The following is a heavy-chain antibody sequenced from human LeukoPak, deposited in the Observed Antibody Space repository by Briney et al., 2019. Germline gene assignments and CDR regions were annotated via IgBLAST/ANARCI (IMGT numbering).Heavy chain of an antibody. Sequence: GGSLRLSCAASRFTVSSNYMSWVRQAPGKGLEWVSVIYSGGSTYYADSVKGRFTISRDNSKDTLYLQMNSLRAEDTAVYYCARGIRIVGAPYYYYYMDVWGKGTTVTVSS. V-gene: IGHV3-53*01. CDR1: RFTVSSNY. CDR2: IYSGGST. J-gene: IGHJ6*03. D-gene: IGHD1-26*01. CDR3: ARGIRIVGAPYYYYYMDV.